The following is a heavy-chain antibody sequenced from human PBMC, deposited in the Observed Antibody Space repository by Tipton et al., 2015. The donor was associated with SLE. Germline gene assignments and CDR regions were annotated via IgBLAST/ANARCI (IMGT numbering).Heavy chain of an antibody. CDR2: IYYTGST. V-gene: IGHV4-59*01. D-gene: IGHD2-21*01. CDR3: ARESREGTVIQGPHVSFDI. CDR1: GDSITSSY. J-gene: IGHJ3*02. Sequence: TLSLTCTVSGDSITSSYWSWTRQPPGKGLEWIGYIYYTGSTNYSPSLKSRVTISLDTSKNQFSLKLSSVTAADTAVYYCARESREGTVIQGPHVSFDIWGQGTTVTVSS.